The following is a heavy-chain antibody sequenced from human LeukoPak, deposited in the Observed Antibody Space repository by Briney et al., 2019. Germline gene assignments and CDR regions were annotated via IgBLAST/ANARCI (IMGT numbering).Heavy chain of an antibody. CDR2: IYYSGST. V-gene: IGHV4-59*08. CDR3: ARQVGTYYDFWSGYSDGNWFDP. J-gene: IGHJ5*02. Sequence: PSETLSLTCTVSGGSISSYYWSWIRQPPGKGLEWIGYIYYSGSTNYNPSLKSRVTISVDTPKNQFSLKLSSVTAADTAVYYCARQVGTYYDFWSGYSDGNWFDPWGQGTLVTVSS. CDR1: GGSISSYY. D-gene: IGHD3-3*01.